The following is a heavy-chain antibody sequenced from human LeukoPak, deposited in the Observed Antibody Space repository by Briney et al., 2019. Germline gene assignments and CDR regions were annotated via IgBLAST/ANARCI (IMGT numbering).Heavy chain of an antibody. CDR3: APLSTIFGVVYYYMDV. J-gene: IGHJ6*03. CDR2: IHYSGST. CDR1: TGSITSSSYY. V-gene: IGHV4-39*01. D-gene: IGHD3-3*01. Sequence: SETLSLTCTVSTGSITSSSYYWGWIRQPPGKGLEWIGSIHYSGSTYYNPSLKSRVSISVEASKNQFTLKPNSVTAADTAVYYCAPLSTIFGVVYYYMDVWGKGTTVTVSS.